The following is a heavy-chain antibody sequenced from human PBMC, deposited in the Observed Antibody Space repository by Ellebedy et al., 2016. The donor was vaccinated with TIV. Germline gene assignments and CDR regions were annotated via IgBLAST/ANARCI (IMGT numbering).Heavy chain of an antibody. CDR3: AKDRVEYYFDY. D-gene: IGHD6-6*01. Sequence: LGGSLRLSCVASGFTFSSYAMSWVRQAPGKGLEWVSSLSGSGGSTYYADSVKGRFTRDNSKNTLDLQMNSLRAEDTAVYYCAKDRVEYYFDYWGRGTLVTVSS. CDR1: GFTFSSYA. CDR2: LSGSGGST. J-gene: IGHJ4*02. V-gene: IGHV3-23*01.